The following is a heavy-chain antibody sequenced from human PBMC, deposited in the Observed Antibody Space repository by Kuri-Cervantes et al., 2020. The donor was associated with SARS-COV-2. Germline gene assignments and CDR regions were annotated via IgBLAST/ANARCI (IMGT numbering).Heavy chain of an antibody. V-gene: IGHV1-2*02. CDR2: INPNSGGT. D-gene: IGHD2-2*01. CDR1: GYTFTGYY. CDR3: ARSAGYCSSTSCPGGAGWLALYNWFDP. J-gene: IGHJ5*02. Sequence: ASVKVSCKASGYTFTGYYMYWVRQAPGQGLEWMGWINPNSGGTNYAQKFQGRVTMTRDTSISTAYMELSRLRSDDTAVYYCARSAGYCSSTSCPGGAGWLALYNWFDPWGQGTLVTVSS.